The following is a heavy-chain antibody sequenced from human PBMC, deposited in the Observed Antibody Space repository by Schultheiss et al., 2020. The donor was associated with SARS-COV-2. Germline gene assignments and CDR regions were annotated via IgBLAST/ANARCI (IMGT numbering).Heavy chain of an antibody. J-gene: IGHJ5*02. CDR2: IYYSGST. V-gene: IGHV4-61*08. CDR1: GFSLSTSGMC. D-gene: IGHD5-18*01. Sequence: SGPTLVKPTQTLTLTCTFSGFSLSTSGMCVSWIRQPPGKGLEWIGYIYYSGSTNYNPSLKSRVTISVDTSKNQFSLKLSSVTAADTAVYYCARSLTAMGEFDPWGQGTLVTVAS. CDR3: ARSLTAMGEFDP.